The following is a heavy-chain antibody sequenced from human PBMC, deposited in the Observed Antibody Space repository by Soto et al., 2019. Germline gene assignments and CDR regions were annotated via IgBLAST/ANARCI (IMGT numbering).Heavy chain of an antibody. V-gene: IGHV3-53*01. CDR1: GFTVSSNY. Sequence: EVQLVESGGGLIQPGGSLRLSCAASGFTVSSNYMSWVRQAPGKGLEWVSVVYSADTTHYADSVKGRFTISRDNSKNTLYLQMNSLRAEDTAVYYCARDWGGNAGLHWYFDLWGRGTLVTVSS. CDR3: ARDWGGNAGLHWYFDL. CDR2: VYSADTT. D-gene: IGHD3-16*01. J-gene: IGHJ2*01.